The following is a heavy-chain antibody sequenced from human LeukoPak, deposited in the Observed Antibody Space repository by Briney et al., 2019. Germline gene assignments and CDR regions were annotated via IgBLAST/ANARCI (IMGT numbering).Heavy chain of an antibody. CDR3: AREYYYDSSGYYYYYFDY. CDR2: IYYSGST. D-gene: IGHD3-22*01. J-gene: IGHJ4*02. V-gene: IGHV4-59*12. CDR1: GGSISNKY. Sequence: SETLSLTCTVSGGSISNKYWSWIRQPPGKGLEWIGYIYYSGSTNYNPSLKSRVTILVDTSKNQFSLKLSSVTAADTAVYYCAREYYYDSSGYYYYYFDYWGQGTLVTVSS.